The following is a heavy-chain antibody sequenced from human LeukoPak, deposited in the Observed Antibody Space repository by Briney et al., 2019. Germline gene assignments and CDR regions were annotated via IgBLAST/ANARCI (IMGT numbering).Heavy chain of an antibody. Sequence: GGSLRLSCAASGFTFSSYDMHWVRQATGKGLEWVSAIGTAGDTYYPGSVKGRFTISRENAKNSLYPQMNSLRAGDTAVYYCARAASGYDALDYWGQGTLVTVSS. CDR2: IGTAGDT. CDR1: GFTFSSYD. V-gene: IGHV3-13*01. D-gene: IGHD5-12*01. J-gene: IGHJ4*02. CDR3: ARAASGYDALDY.